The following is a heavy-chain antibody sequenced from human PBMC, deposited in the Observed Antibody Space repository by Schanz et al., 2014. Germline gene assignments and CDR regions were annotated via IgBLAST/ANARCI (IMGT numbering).Heavy chain of an antibody. J-gene: IGHJ4*02. CDR2: ISGSGGST. D-gene: IGHD1-1*01. CDR3: ARDRRNADLDY. V-gene: IGHV3-23*01. CDR1: GFTFTNYA. Sequence: EVQLMESGGGLVKPGGSLRLSCAASGFTFTNYAMSWVRQAPGKGLEWVSAISGSGGSTYYADSVKGRFTISRDNSKNTLYLEMNSLRAEDTALYYCARDRRNADLDYWGQGTLVTVSS.